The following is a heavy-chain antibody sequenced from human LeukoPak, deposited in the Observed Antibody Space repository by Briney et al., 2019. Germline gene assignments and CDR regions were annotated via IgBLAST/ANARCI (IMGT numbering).Heavy chain of an antibody. J-gene: IGHJ4*02. D-gene: IGHD2-21*02. CDR2: ISYDGSNK. CDR1: GFTFSSYG. Sequence: GRSLRLSCAASGFTFSSYGMHWVRQAPGKGLEWVAVISYDGSNKYYADSLKGRFTISRDNSKNTLYLQMNSLRAEDTAVYYCAKDKSLDCGGDCYYSYFDYWGQGTLVSVSS. CDR3: AKDKSLDCGGDCYYSYFDY. V-gene: IGHV3-30*18.